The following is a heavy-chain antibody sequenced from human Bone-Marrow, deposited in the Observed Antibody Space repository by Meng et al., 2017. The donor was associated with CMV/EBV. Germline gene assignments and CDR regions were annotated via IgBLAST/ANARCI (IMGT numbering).Heavy chain of an antibody. CDR1: GSNSRCGYS. CDR3: ARFGTSPQALWFDP. J-gene: IGHJ5*02. CDR2: LYYRVST. D-gene: IGHD2-2*01. Sequence: GSNSRCGYSWSWSRQKPGKRRELVGLLYYRVSTYSIPSVKRRVTISVETYKNQFCLKLSSVPAADTAVYYCARFGTSPQALWFDPWGQGTLVTVSS. V-gene: IGHV4-31*02.